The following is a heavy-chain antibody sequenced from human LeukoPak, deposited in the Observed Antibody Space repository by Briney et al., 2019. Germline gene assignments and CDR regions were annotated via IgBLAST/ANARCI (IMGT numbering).Heavy chain of an antibody. CDR2: IYPGDSDT. CDR3: ARKTDYYDSSGYQIRDWFDP. CDR1: GSSFTSYW. J-gene: IGHJ5*02. D-gene: IGHD3-22*01. V-gene: IGHV5-51*01. Sequence: GESLKISCQGSGSSFTSYWIGWVRQMPGKGLEWMGIIYPGDSDTRYSPSFQGQVTISADKSISTAYLQWSSLKASDTAMYYCARKTDYYDSSGYQIRDWFDPWGQGTLVTVSS.